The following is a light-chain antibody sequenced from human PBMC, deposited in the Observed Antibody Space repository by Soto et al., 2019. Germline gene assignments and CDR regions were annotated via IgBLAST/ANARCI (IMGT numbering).Light chain of an antibody. CDR1: QSVSSSY. V-gene: IGKV3-20*01. J-gene: IGKJ2*01. Sequence: VLTQSPGTLSLSPGERATLSCRASQSVSSSYLAWYQQKPGQAPRLLIYGASSRATGIPDRFSGSGSGTDFTLTISRLEPEDFAVYFCQQYGNSPPNTFGQGTKVDIK. CDR3: QQYGNSPPNT. CDR2: GAS.